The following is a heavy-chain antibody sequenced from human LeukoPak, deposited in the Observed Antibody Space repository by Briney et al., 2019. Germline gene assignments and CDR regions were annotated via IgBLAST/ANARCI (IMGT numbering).Heavy chain of an antibody. CDR2: INTDGTVT. V-gene: IGHV3-74*01. D-gene: IGHD6-19*01. CDR1: GFTFSKYW. CDR3: ATKQWLAPPPDS. Sequence: GGSLRLSCAASGFTFSKYWMLWVRQPPGEGLESVSRINTDGTVTTYAHSVKGRFTVSRDNANNTMFLQMNSVRDEDTAVYYCATKQWLAPPPDSWGQGTPVTVSS. J-gene: IGHJ4*02.